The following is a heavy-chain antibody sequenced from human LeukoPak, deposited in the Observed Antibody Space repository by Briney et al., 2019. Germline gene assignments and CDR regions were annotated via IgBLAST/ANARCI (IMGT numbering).Heavy chain of an antibody. J-gene: IGHJ5*02. V-gene: IGHV4-4*07. CDR3: AREPYCSSTSCYTGTGNWFDP. CDR2: IYTSGST. D-gene: IGHD2-2*02. Sequence: PSETLSLTCTVSGGSISSYYWSWIRQPAGKGLEWIGRIYTSGSTNYNPSLKSRVTMSVDTSKNQFSLKLSSVTAADTAVYYCAREPYCSSTSCYTGTGNWFDPWGREPWSPSPQ. CDR1: GGSISSYY.